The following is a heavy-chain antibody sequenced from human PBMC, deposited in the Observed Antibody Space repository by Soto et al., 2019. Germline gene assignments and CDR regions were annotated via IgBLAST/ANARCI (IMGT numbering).Heavy chain of an antibody. Sequence: PSETLSLTCTVSGGSISSSSYYWGWIRQPPGKGLEWIGSIYYSGSTYYNPSLKSRVTISVDTSKNQFSLKLSSVTAADTAVYYCARHFVVPAAHWWFDPWGQGTLVTVSS. J-gene: IGHJ5*02. V-gene: IGHV4-39*01. CDR1: GGSISSSSYY. D-gene: IGHD2-2*01. CDR3: ARHFVVPAAHWWFDP. CDR2: IYYSGST.